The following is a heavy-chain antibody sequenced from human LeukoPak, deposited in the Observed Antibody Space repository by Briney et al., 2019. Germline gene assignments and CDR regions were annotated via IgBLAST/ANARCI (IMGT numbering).Heavy chain of an antibody. CDR3: ATDLMRYCSGGSCYPLDY. Sequence: ASVKVSCKVSGYTLTELSMHWVRQAPGKGLEWMGGFDPEDGGTIYAQKFQGRVTMTEDTSTDTAYMELSSLRSEDTAVYYCATDLMRYCSGGSCYPLDYWGQGTLVTVSS. V-gene: IGHV1-24*01. CDR2: FDPEDGGT. J-gene: IGHJ4*02. D-gene: IGHD2-15*01. CDR1: GYTLTELS.